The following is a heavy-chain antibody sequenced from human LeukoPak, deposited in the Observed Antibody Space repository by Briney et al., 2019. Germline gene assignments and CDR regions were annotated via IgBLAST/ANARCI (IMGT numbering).Heavy chain of an antibody. D-gene: IGHD6-13*01. J-gene: IGHJ6*03. CDR3: ARVSAAAGTRDHYYYYYYMDV. CDR1: GYSISSGYY. CDR2: IYHSGST. Sequence: SETLSLTCAVSGYSISSGYYWGWIRQPPGKGLEWIGSIYHSGSTYYNPSLKSRVTISVDTSKNQFSLKLSSVTAADTAAYYCARVSAAAGTRDHYYYYYYMDVWGKGTTVTVSS. V-gene: IGHV4-38-2*01.